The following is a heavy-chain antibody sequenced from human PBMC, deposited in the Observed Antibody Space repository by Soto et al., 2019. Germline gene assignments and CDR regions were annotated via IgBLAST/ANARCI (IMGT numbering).Heavy chain of an antibody. V-gene: IGHV3-23*01. CDR3: AKQERDRFAAGSSGYYFGY. CDR1: GFTFSSYA. J-gene: IGHJ4*02. D-gene: IGHD3-22*01. Sequence: GGSLRLSCAASGFTFSSYAMSWVRQAPGKGLEWVSAISGSGGSTYYADSVKGRFTISRDNSKNTLYLQMNSLRAEDTAVYYCAKQERDRFAAGSSGYYFGYWGQGTLVTVPQ. CDR2: ISGSGGST.